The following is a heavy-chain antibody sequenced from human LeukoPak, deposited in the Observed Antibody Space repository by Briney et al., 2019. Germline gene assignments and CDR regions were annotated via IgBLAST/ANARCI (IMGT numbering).Heavy chain of an antibody. V-gene: IGHV4-31*03. D-gene: IGHD6-19*01. CDR1: GGSISSGGNY. CDR3: ARYSSGWRSFDI. Sequence: SQTLSLTCTVSGGSISSGGNYWSWIRQHPGKGLEWIGYISYRGITDYNPSLKSRVTISVDTSKDQFSLNLSSVTAADTAVYYCARYSSGWRSFDIWGQGTMVTVSS. J-gene: IGHJ3*02. CDR2: ISYRGIT.